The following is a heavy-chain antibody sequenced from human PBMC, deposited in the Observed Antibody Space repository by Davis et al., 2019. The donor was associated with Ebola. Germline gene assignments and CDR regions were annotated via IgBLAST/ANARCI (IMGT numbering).Heavy chain of an antibody. V-gene: IGHV1-18*01. CDR2: ISAYNGNT. CDR3: ARSITMVREGWFDP. J-gene: IGHJ5*02. Sequence: ASVKVSCKASGYTFTSYDINWVRQATGQGLEWMGWISAYNGNTNYAQKLQGRVTMTTDTSTSTAYMELRSLRSDDTAVYYCARSITMVREGWFDPWGQGTLVTVSS. D-gene: IGHD3-10*01. CDR1: GYTFTSYD.